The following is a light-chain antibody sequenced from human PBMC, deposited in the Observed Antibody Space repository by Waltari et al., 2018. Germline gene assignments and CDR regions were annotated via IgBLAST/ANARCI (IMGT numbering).Light chain of an antibody. J-gene: IGKJ3*01. CDR1: QSLLHSNGYNY. Sequence: DIVMTQSPLYLPVTPGEPASISCRSSQSLLHSNGYNYLDWYLQKPGQSPQLLIYLGSNRASGVPDRFSGSGSGTDFTLKISRVEAEDVGVYYCMQALQKGFTFGPGTKVDIK. CDR3: MQALQKGFT. V-gene: IGKV2-28*01. CDR2: LGS.